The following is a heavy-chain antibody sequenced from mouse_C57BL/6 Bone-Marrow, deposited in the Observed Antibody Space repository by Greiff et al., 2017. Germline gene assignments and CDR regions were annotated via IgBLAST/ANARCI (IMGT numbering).Heavy chain of an antibody. CDR3: ARRLYYGGYFDV. V-gene: IGHV1-64*01. CDR1: GYTFTSYW. CDR2: IHPNSGST. D-gene: IGHD1-1*01. J-gene: IGHJ1*03. Sequence: QVQLQQPGAELVKPGASVKLSCKASGYTFTSYWMHWVKQRPGQGLEWIGMIHPNSGSTNYNEKFKSKATLTVDKSSSTAYMQLSSLTSEDSAVYYCARRLYYGGYFDVWGTGTTVTVSS.